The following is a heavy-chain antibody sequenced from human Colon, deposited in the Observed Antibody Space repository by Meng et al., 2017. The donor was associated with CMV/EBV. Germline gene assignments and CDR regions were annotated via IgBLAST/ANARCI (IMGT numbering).Heavy chain of an antibody. CDR3: ARDYDSSGYSLYYFDY. J-gene: IGHJ4*02. CDR1: EYTFTSYE. Sequence: EYTFTSYEINWVRQATGQGLEWMGWMNPNSGNTGYAQKFQGRVTMTSDTSTSTVYMELSSLRSEDTAVYYCARDYDSSGYSLYYFDYWGQGTLVTVSS. CDR2: MNPNSGNT. D-gene: IGHD3-22*01. V-gene: IGHV1-8*01.